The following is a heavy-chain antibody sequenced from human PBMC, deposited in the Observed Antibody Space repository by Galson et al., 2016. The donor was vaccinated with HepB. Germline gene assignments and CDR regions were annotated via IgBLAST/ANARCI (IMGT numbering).Heavy chain of an antibody. J-gene: IGHJ3*02. V-gene: IGHV2-5*02. CDR1: GFSLTTSGVG. Sequence: PALVKPTQTLTLTCTFSGFSLTTSGVGVGWIRQPPGKALEWLALTYWDDDKRYSPSPESRLTINKDTSKNQVVLILTNMDPVDTATYYCAHSDWGSNAFDIWGQGTMVTVSS. CDR3: AHSDWGSNAFDI. CDR2: TYWDDDK. D-gene: IGHD7-27*01.